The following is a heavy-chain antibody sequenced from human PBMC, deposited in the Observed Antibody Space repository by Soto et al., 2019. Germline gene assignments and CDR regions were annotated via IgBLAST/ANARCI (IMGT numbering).Heavy chain of an antibody. D-gene: IGHD2-15*01. V-gene: IGHV3-74*01. CDR1: GLTFNRYW. CDR3: AREFCSGGNWYTYYFAP. CDR2: SNTDGSNT. Sequence: DVQLVETGGGVVPPGGSLRLSCAASGLTFNRYWMHWVRHAPGKGLVWVSHSNTDGSNTNYADSVKGRFTISRDNSKSPRFLQMTSLRDEDTSVYYCAREFCSGGNWYTYYFAPWGKGIPVTVSS. J-gene: IGHJ5*02.